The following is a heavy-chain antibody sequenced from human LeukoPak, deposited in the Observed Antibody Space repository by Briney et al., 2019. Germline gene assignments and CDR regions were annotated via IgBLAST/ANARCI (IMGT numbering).Heavy chain of an antibody. CDR3: ARDGVGSSSWYTGD. CDR2: IYHSGST. D-gene: IGHD6-13*01. J-gene: IGHJ4*02. Sequence: PSETLSLTCTVSGGSISSGGYYWSWIRQPPGKGLEWIGYIYHSGSTYYNPSLKSRVTISVDRSKNQFSLKLSSVTAADTAVYYCARDGVGSSSWYTGDWGQGTLVTVSS. CDR1: GGSISSGGYY. V-gene: IGHV4-30-2*01.